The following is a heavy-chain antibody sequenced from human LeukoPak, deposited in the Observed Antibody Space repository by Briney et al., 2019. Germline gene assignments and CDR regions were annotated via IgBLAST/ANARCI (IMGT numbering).Heavy chain of an antibody. CDR2: IKQDGSEK. J-gene: IGHJ4*02. V-gene: IGHV3-7*01. CDR1: GFTLSNYL. D-gene: IGHD4-17*01. CDR3: YGQSYLFDY. Sequence: PGGSLRLSCAASGFTLSNYLMSWVRQAPGKGLEWVANIKQDGSEKYYVDSGEGRFTISRDNAKSSLYLQMNSLRAEDTAVYYCYGQSYLFDYWGQGTLVTVSS.